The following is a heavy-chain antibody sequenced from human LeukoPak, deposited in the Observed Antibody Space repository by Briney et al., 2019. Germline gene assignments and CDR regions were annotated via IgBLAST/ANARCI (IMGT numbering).Heavy chain of an antibody. Sequence: ASVKVSCKASGYTFSGYYIHWVRQAPGQGLEWVGWINPDSGVTNSAQRFQGRVTMTRDTSITTAYMELRRLRSDDTAVYYCAREGETGNWFDPWGQGTLVTVSS. J-gene: IGHJ5*02. D-gene: IGHD3-16*01. CDR3: AREGETGNWFDP. V-gene: IGHV1-2*02. CDR1: GYTFSGYY. CDR2: INPDSGVT.